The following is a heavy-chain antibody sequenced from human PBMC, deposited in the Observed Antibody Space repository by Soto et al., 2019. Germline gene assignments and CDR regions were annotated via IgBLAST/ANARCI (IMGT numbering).Heavy chain of an antibody. Sequence: SETLSLTCAVSGGSISSSNWWSWVRQPPGKGLEWIGEIYHSGSTNYNPSLKSRVTISVDKSKNQFSLKLSSVTAADTAVYYCARGGGEYYDFWSGYYNILGYYYGMDVWGQGTTVTVSS. J-gene: IGHJ6*02. V-gene: IGHV4-4*02. D-gene: IGHD3-3*01. CDR3: ARGGGEYYDFWSGYYNILGYYYGMDV. CDR1: GGSISSSNW. CDR2: IYHSGST.